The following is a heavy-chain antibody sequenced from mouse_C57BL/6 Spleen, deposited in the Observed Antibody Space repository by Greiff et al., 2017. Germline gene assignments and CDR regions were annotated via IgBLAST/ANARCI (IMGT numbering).Heavy chain of an antibody. V-gene: IGHV1-15*01. D-gene: IGHD3-2*02. CDR1: GYTFTDYE. J-gene: IGHJ3*01. CDR2: IDPETGGT. Sequence: VQLQQSGAELVRPGASVTLSCKASGYTFTDYEMHWVKQTPVHGLAWIGAIDPETGGTDYNQKFKGKAILTADKSSSTAYLELRSLTSDDSAVYYCTRAAQATWFAYWGQGTLVTGAA. CDR3: TRAAQATWFAY.